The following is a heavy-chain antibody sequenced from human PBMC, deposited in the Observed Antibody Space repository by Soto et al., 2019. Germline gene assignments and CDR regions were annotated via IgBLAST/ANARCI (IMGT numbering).Heavy chain of an antibody. J-gene: IGHJ4*02. V-gene: IGHV3-30*18. Sequence: QVQLVESGGGVVQPGRSLRLSCAASGFTFSNYGIHWVRQAPGKGLEWVAVVSYDGGNKYYGDSVKGRFTISRDNSKNTLYLQMNSLRAEDTAVYYCAKDVSGYSTYLDYWGQGTLVTVSS. CDR2: VSYDGGNK. CDR3: AKDVSGYSTYLDY. CDR1: GFTFSNYG. D-gene: IGHD3-22*01.